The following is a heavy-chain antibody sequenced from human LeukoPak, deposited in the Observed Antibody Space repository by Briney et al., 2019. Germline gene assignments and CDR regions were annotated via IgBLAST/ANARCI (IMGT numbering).Heavy chain of an antibody. D-gene: IGHD3-10*01. CDR2: ISDDGSRQ. V-gene: IGHV3-30-3*01. CDR1: GFTFSNYA. J-gene: IGHJ4*02. Sequence: PGRPLRLPCAAPGFTFSNYAIHWGRQAPGKGLEWGAFISDDGSRQHYADSVKGRFTISRDNSKNTLNLQMNSLRAEDTAVYYCVKDRTGTYTLDYWGQGTLVTVSS. CDR3: VKDRTGTYTLDY.